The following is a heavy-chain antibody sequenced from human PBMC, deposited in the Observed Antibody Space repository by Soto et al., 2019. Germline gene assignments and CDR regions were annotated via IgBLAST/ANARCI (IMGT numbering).Heavy chain of an antibody. CDR3: ARVGEDTAMATSYYYYGMDV. CDR1: GGTFSSYA. Sequence: QVQLVQSGAEVKKPGSSVKVSCKASGGTFSSYAISWVRQAPGQGLEWMGGIIPIFGTANYAQKFLGRVTITADESTSTAYMELSSLRSEDTAVYYCARVGEDTAMATSYYYYGMDVRGQGTTVTVSS. V-gene: IGHV1-69*01. D-gene: IGHD5-18*01. CDR2: IIPIFGTA. J-gene: IGHJ6*02.